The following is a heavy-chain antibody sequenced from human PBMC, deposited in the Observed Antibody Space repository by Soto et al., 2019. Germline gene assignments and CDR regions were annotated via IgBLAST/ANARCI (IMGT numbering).Heavy chain of an antibody. CDR1: GFIFSSHW. D-gene: IGHD3-10*01. V-gene: IGHV3-74*01. CDR3: TRGPRPISTGTGAY. J-gene: IGHJ4*02. Sequence: GGSLRLSCAASGFIFSSHWMHWVRQTPGKGLVWISRIYNDGSYTDYADSVKGRSTISRDNVNDTLYLQMNNLRAEDSGLYYCTRGPRPISTGTGAYWGQGTQVTVSS. CDR2: IYNDGSYT.